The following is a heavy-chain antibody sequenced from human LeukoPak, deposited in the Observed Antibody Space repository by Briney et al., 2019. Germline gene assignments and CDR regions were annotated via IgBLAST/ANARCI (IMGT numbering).Heavy chain of an antibody. J-gene: IGHJ3*02. V-gene: IGHV3-7*01. Sequence: GGSLRLSCAASGFTFSRYWMTWVRQAPGKGLEWVANIKQDGSEKYYVGSVMGRFTISRDSAKNSLFLQMNSLRAEDTAVYYCARPHSISGDDAFDIWGHGTMVSVSS. D-gene: IGHD3-3*01. CDR3: ARPHSISGDDAFDI. CDR1: GFTFSRYW. CDR2: IKQDGSEK.